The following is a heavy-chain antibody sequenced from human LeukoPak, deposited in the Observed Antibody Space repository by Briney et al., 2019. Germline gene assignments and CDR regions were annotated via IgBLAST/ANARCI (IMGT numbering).Heavy chain of an antibody. V-gene: IGHV3-7*01. CDR2: IKQDGSEK. J-gene: IGHJ4*02. CDR3: ARVGTSRMSTVTSPSDY. CDR1: GFTFSSYW. Sequence: GGSLRLSCATSGFTFSSYWMSWVRQAPGKGLEWVANIKQDGSEKYYVDSVKGRFTISRDNAKNSLYLQMNSLRAEDTAVYYCARVGTSRMSTVTSPSDYWDQGTLVTVSS. D-gene: IGHD4-17*01.